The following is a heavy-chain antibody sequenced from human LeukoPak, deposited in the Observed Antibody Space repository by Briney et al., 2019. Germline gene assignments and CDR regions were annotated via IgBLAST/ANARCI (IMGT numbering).Heavy chain of an antibody. Sequence: SETLSLTCTVSGGSISSGGYYWSWIRQHPGKGLEWIGYIYYSGSTYYNPSLKSRVTISVDTSKNQFSLKLSSVTATDTAVYYCARTTSIAARPHFDYWGQGTLVTVSS. CDR2: IYYSGST. V-gene: IGHV4-31*03. CDR3: ARTTSIAARPHFDY. CDR1: GGSISSGGYY. J-gene: IGHJ4*02. D-gene: IGHD6-6*01.